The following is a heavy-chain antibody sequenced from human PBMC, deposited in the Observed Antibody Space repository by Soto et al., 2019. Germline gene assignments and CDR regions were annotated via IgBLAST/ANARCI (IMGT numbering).Heavy chain of an antibody. CDR2: ISSSSGTI. D-gene: IGHD6-13*01. CDR1: GFTFSSYS. V-gene: IGHV3-48*01. CDR3: ASGTSEDAFDI. J-gene: IGHJ3*02. Sequence: EVQLVESGGGLVQPGGSLRLSCAASGFTFSSYSMNWVRQAPGKGLEWVSYISSSSGTIYYGDSVKGRFTISRDKPQNSLYLQMYRLRVEDTAVYYCASGTSEDAFDIWGQGTMVTVSS.